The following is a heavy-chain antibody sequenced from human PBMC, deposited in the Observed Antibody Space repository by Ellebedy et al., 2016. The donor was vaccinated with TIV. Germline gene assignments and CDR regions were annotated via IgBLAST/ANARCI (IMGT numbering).Heavy chain of an antibody. CDR2: INHSGST. CDR1: GGSFSGYY. CDR3: AGGYSGYGPDY. D-gene: IGHD5-12*01. J-gene: IGHJ4*02. V-gene: IGHV4-34*01. Sequence: MPSETLSLTCAVYGGSFSGYYWSWIRQPPGKGLEWIGEINHSGSTNYNPSLKSRVTISVDTSKNQFSLKLSSVTAADTAVYYCAGGYSGYGPDYWGQGTLVTVSS.